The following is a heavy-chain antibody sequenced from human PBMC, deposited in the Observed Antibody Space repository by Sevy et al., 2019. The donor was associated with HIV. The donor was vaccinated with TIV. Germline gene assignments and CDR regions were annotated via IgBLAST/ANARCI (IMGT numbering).Heavy chain of an antibody. D-gene: IGHD3-9*01. Sequence: GGSLRLSCAASGFTFGSYGMHWVRQAPGKGLEWVAVISYDGTIKSYADSVRGRFSISRDNADSTLYLLMDSLRAEDTAVYYCAKEGYDICSGFEPGNFDSWGQGTLVTVSS. CDR3: AKEGYDICSGFEPGNFDS. J-gene: IGHJ4*02. CDR2: ISYDGTIK. CDR1: GFTFGSYG. V-gene: IGHV3-30*18.